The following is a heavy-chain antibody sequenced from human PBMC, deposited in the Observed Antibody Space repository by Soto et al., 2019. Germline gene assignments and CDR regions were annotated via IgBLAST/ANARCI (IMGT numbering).Heavy chain of an antibody. CDR3: ARAVAVAGLDY. CDR2: INAVNGIT. J-gene: IGHJ4*02. D-gene: IGHD6-19*01. CDR1: GYTFTSYA. Sequence: ASVKVSCKASGYTFTSYAMHWVRQAPGQRLEWMGWINAVNGITKYAQKFQGRVTITADKSTSTAYMELSSLRSEDTAVYYCARAVAVAGLDYWGQGTQVTVSS. V-gene: IGHV1-3*01.